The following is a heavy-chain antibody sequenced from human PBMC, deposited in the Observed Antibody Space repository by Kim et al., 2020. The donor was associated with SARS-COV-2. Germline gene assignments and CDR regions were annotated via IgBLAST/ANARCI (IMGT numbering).Heavy chain of an antibody. CDR2: IKSKIAGGTT. D-gene: IGHD2-21*01. CDR1: GFTFNNAW. J-gene: IGHJ6*02. V-gene: IGHV3-15*01. CDR3: SRDYYYTMNV. Sequence: GGSLRLSCAASGFTFNNAWMHWVRQAPGKGLEWVARIKSKIAGGTTDYAAPVEGRFTISRDESKNTVSLQMNSLQTADTAVYFCSRDYYYTMNVWGQGTT.